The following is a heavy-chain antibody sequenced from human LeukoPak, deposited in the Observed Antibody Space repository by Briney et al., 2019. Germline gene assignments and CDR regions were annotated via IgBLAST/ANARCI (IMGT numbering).Heavy chain of an antibody. CDR3: ALNPDYYGSGSFDY. CDR2: IKQDGSEK. J-gene: IGHJ4*02. V-gene: IGHV3-7*01. Sequence: GGSLRLSCAASGFVFSSYAMNWVRQAPGKGLEWVANIKQDGSEKYYVDSVKGRFTISRDNAKNSLYLQMNSLRAEDTAVYYCALNPDYYGSGSFDYWGQGTLATVSS. D-gene: IGHD3-10*01. CDR1: GFVFSSYA.